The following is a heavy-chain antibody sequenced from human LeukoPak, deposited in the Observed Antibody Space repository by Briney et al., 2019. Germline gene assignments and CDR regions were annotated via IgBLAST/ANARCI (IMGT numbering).Heavy chain of an antibody. CDR1: GGSFSGYS. Sequence: SETLSLTCAVYGGSFSGYSWNWIRQPPGKGLEWIGEINHSGNTNYNPSLKSRVTISVDTSKNQFSLKLTSVTAADTAVYYCARGGSSSWYGVDCWGQGTLVTVSS. V-gene: IGHV4-34*01. CDR3: ARGGSSSWYGVDC. J-gene: IGHJ4*02. D-gene: IGHD6-13*01. CDR2: INHSGNT.